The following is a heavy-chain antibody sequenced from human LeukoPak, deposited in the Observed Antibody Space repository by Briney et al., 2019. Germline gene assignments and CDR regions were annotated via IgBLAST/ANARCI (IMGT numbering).Heavy chain of an antibody. V-gene: IGHV3-11*01. J-gene: IGHJ5*02. D-gene: IGHD6-13*01. Sequence: GGSLRLSCAASGFTFSDYYMSWIRQAPGKGLEWVSYISSSGSTIYYADYVKGRFTISRDNAKNSLYLQMNSLRAEDTAVYYCARDGKEQQLVTGWFDPWGQGTLVTVSS. CDR1: GFTFSDYY. CDR3: ARDGKEQQLVTGWFDP. CDR2: ISSSGSTI.